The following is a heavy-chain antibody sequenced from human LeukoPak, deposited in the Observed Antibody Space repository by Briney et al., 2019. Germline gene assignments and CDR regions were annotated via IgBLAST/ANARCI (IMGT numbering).Heavy chain of an antibody. CDR2: IYNSGST. Sequence: SETLSLTCTVSGRSISSSSYYWAWIRQPPGKGLEWIGYIYNSGSTYYNRSLKSRVTISADTSKNQFSLKVTSVTAADTAVYYCARTLLLWFGVGDWFDPWGQGTLVTVSS. V-gene: IGHV4-39*07. J-gene: IGHJ5*02. CDR1: GRSISSSSYY. D-gene: IGHD3-10*01. CDR3: ARTLLLWFGVGDWFDP.